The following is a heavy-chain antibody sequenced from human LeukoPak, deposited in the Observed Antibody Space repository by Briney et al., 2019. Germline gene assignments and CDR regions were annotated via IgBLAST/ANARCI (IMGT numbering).Heavy chain of an antibody. D-gene: IGHD1-26*01. Sequence: GGSLILSCETAGFSISNYWRHWVRQPPGKGLGWVSQINSDGSDTKYADSVKERSTISRDNARNTVYLRMNSLSAEDTAVYYCVRDAPQWELTFDSWAREPWSPSP. J-gene: IGHJ4*02. V-gene: IGHV3-74*03. CDR2: INSDGSDT. CDR3: VRDAPQWELTFDS. CDR1: GFSISNYW.